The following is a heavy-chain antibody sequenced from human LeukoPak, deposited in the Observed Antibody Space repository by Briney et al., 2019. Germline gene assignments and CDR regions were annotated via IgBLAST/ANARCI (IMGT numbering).Heavy chain of an antibody. CDR2: IYYSGST. Sequence: SETLSLTCTVSGGSISSYYRSWIRQPPGKGLEWIGYIYYSGSTNYNPSLKSRVTISVDTSKNEFSLKLSSVTAADTAVYYCARILSTGYPDYWGQGTLVTVSS. D-gene: IGHD2/OR15-2a*01. J-gene: IGHJ4*02. V-gene: IGHV4-59*01. CDR1: GGSISSYY. CDR3: ARILSTGYPDY.